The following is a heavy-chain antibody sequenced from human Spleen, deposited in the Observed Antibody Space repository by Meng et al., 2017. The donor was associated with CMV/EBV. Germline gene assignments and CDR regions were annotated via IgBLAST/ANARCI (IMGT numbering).Heavy chain of an antibody. CDR1: GYSFTSYW. J-gene: IGHJ4*02. CDR2: IYPGDSDT. D-gene: IGHD6-19*01. V-gene: IGHV5-51*01. Sequence: QVSCKGSGYSFTSYWIGWVRQTPGKGLEWMGIIYPGDSDTRYSPSFQCQVTISADKSISTVYLQWSSLKASDTAMYYCARQGYGYSSGWYYGNWGQGTLVTVSS. CDR3: ARQGYGYSSGWYYGN.